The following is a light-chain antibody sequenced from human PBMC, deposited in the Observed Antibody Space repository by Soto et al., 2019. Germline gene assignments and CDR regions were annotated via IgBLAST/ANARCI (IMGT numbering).Light chain of an antibody. V-gene: IGLV2-8*01. CDR1: SSDVGGYKY. CDR3: SSYAGSNRVV. Sequence: QSALTQPPSASGSPGQSVTISCTGTSSDVGGYKYVSWYQQHPGKTPKLMISEVDKRPSGVPDRFSGSKSGNTASLTVSGLQADDEADYYCSSYAGSNRVVFGGGTKVTVL. CDR2: EVD. J-gene: IGLJ2*01.